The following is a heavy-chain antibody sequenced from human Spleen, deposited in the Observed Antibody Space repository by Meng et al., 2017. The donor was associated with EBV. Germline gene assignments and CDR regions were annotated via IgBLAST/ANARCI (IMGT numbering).Heavy chain of an antibody. CDR2: SSPYQGQT. J-gene: IGHJ4*01. D-gene: IGHD5-24*01. V-gene: IGHV1-18*01. CDR3: ATDAEWLQLWYFAY. CDR1: GYKFFTYG. Sequence: VGSARDVKKSGALVTVFCRAYGYKFFTYGISWVRKAPGRGLEWMGWSSPYQGQTHYAQKVQGRVTLTTDTSLSTDYMELKGLRFDYTAVYYCATDAEWLQLWYFAYWGQGTLVTVSS.